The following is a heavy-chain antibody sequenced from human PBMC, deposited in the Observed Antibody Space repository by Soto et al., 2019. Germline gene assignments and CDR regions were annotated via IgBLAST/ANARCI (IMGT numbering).Heavy chain of an antibody. Sequence: SVKVSCKASGGTFSSYAISWVRQAPGQGLGWMGGIIPIFGTANYAQKFQGRVTITADESTSTAYMELSSLRSEDTAVYYCARDGVEQLVYGMDVWGRGTTVTVSS. V-gene: IGHV1-69*13. CDR2: IIPIFGTA. CDR3: ARDGVEQLVYGMDV. D-gene: IGHD6-6*01. CDR1: GGTFSSYA. J-gene: IGHJ6*02.